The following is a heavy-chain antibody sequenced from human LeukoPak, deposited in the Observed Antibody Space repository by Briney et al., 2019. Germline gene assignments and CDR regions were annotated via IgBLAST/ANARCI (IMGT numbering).Heavy chain of an antibody. D-gene: IGHD1-26*01. J-gene: IGHJ3*02. Sequence: SETLSLTCTVSGGSISSYYWSWIRQPPGKGLEWIGYIYYSGSTNYNPSLKSRVTISVDTSKNQFSLKLSSVTAADTAVYYCARALNLVGATSGAFDIWGQGTMVTVSS. CDR2: IYYSGST. V-gene: IGHV4-59*01. CDR1: GGSISSYY. CDR3: ARALNLVGATSGAFDI.